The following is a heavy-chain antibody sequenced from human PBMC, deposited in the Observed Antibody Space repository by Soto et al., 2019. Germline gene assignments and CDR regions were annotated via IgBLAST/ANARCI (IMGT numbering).Heavy chain of an antibody. Sequence: TSETLSLTCTVSGGSISSYYWSWIRQPPGKGLEWIGYIYYSGSTNYNPSLKSRVTISVDTSKNQFSLKLSSVTAADTAVYYCARERGTVGDFDYWGQGTLVTVS. CDR2: IYYSGST. D-gene: IGHD3-16*01. CDR3: ARERGTVGDFDY. CDR1: GGSISSYY. J-gene: IGHJ4*02. V-gene: IGHV4-59*01.